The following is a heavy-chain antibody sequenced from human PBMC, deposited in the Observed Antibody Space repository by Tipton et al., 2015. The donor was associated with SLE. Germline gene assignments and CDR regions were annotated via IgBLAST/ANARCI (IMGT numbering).Heavy chain of an antibody. CDR1: GGSISSYY. J-gene: IGHJ5*02. CDR2: IYTSGST. Sequence: LRLSCTVSGGSISSYYWGWIRQPPGKGLEWIGYIYTSGSTNYNPSLKSRVTISVDTSKNQFSLKLSSVTAADTAVYYCARDRGSSWHNWFDPWGQGTLVTVSS. D-gene: IGHD6-13*01. V-gene: IGHV4-4*08. CDR3: ARDRGSSWHNWFDP.